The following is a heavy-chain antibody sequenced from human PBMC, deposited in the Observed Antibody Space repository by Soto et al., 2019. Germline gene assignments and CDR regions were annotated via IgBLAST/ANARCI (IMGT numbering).Heavy chain of an antibody. CDR3: AKGREYCSSTSCPNWFDP. J-gene: IGHJ5*02. CDR2: ISGGGTST. CDR1: GFTFSSYA. V-gene: IGHV3-23*01. Sequence: GGSLRLSCAASGFTFSSYAMSWVRQAPGKGLEWVSTISGGGTSTYYADSVRGRFTISRDNSKNTLYLQMNSLRAEDTAVYYCAKGREYCSSTSCPNWFDPWGQGTLVTVSS. D-gene: IGHD2-2*01.